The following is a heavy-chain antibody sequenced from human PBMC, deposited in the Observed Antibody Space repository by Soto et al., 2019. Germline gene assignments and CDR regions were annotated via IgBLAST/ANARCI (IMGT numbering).Heavy chain of an antibody. J-gene: IGHJ4*02. CDR1: GDSISSSY. CDR3: ARGPTAAGTDY. D-gene: IGHD6-13*01. CDR2: IYNSGST. V-gene: IGHV4-59*01. Sequence: SETLSLTCNVSGDSISSSYWSWIRQPPGKGLEWIGYIYNSGSTNYNPSLKSRVTTSVDTSKNQFSLKLSSVTAADTAMYYCARGPTAAGTDYWGQGTLVTVYS.